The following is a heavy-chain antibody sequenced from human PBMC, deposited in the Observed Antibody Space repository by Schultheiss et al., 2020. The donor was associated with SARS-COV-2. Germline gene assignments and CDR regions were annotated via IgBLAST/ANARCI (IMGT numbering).Heavy chain of an antibody. CDR3: ARDHQYYDFWSGYYGGDDY. CDR1: GFTFSDYY. V-gene: IGHV3-11*01. Sequence: GGSLRLSCAASGFTFSDYYMSWIRQAPGKGLEWVSYISSSGSTIYYADSVKGRFTISRDNAKNSLYLQMNSLRAEDTAVYYCARDHQYYDFWSGYYGGDDYWGQGTLVTVSS. CDR2: ISSSGSTI. D-gene: IGHD3-3*01. J-gene: IGHJ4*02.